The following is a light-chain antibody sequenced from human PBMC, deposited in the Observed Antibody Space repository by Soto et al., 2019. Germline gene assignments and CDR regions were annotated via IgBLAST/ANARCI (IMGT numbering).Light chain of an antibody. CDR2: EVT. Sequence: QSVLTQPPSASGSPGQSVTISCTGTSSDVGAYKYVSWYQQYPGNAPKLMIYEVTTRPSGVPDRFSGSKSGNTASLTVSGLQAEDEADYYCTSYVGNDIWVFGGGTKLTVL. J-gene: IGLJ3*02. CDR3: TSYVGNDIWV. CDR1: SSDVGAYKY. V-gene: IGLV2-8*01.